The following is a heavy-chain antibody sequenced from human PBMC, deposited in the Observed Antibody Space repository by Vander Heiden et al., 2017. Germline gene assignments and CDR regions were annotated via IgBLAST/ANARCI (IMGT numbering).Heavy chain of an antibody. CDR2: IIPIFGTA. D-gene: IGHD6-13*01. CDR3: ARDGGSSWYYYYYGMDI. J-gene: IGHJ6*02. Sequence: QVQLVQSGAEVKKPGSSVKVSCKASGGPFSSYAISWVRQAPGQGLEWMGGIIPIFGTANYAQKFQGRVTITADKSTSTAYMELSSLRSEDTAVYYCARDGGSSWYYYYYGMDIWGQGTTVTVSS. CDR1: GGPFSSYA. V-gene: IGHV1-69*06.